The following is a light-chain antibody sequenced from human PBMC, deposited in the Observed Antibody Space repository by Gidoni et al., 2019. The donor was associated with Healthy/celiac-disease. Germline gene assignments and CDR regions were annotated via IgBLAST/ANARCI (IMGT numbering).Light chain of an antibody. CDR1: QSVLYSSNNKNY. J-gene: IGKJ4*01. CDR3: QQYYSTPPT. V-gene: IGKV4-1*01. CDR2: WAS. Sequence: DIVMTQSPDSLAVSLGERATINCNSSQSVLYSSNNKNYLAWYQQKPGQPPNLLIYWASTREAGVPDRFSGSGSGTDFTPTISSLQAEDVAVYYCQQYYSTPPTFXGXTKVEIK.